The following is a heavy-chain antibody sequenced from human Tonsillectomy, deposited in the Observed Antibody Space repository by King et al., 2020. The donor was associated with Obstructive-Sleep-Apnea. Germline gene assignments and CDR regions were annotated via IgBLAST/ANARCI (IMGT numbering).Heavy chain of an antibody. CDR3: ATQGGYSSSWYGDAFDI. Sequence: QLQESGPGLVKPSETLSLTCTVSGGSISNYYWSWIRQPAGKGLEWIGRIYTSGSTDYNPSLKSRVTMSVDTSKIQFSLKLSSVTAADTAVYYCATQGGYSSSWYGDAFDIWGQGTMVTVSS. CDR2: IYTSGST. V-gene: IGHV4-4*07. D-gene: IGHD6-13*01. J-gene: IGHJ3*02. CDR1: GGSISNYY.